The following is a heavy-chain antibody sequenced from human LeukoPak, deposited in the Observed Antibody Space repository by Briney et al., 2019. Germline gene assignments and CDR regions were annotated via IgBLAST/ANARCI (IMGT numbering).Heavy chain of an antibody. V-gene: IGHV3-48*04. CDR3: ARDYSGWSLDP. D-gene: IGHD5-12*01. J-gene: IGHJ5*02. CDR1: GFTFSSYG. Sequence: GSLRLSCAASGFTFSSYGMSWVRQAPGKGLEWVSYISDGGKTKYYADSVKGRFTISRDNAKNSLYLQMNSLRVEDTAIYYCARDYSGWSLDPWGQGTLVTVSS. CDR2: ISDGGKTK.